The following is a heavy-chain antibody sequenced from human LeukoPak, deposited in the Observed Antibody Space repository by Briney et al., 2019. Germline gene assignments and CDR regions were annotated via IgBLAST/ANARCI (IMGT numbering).Heavy chain of an antibody. CDR3: AADNTGNPPYDP. CDR2: INVNSGAT. CDR1: GYTFTGYF. Sequence: ASVRVSSATSGYTFTGYFMHWVRQAPGQGVEWMGWINVNSGATKYAQKFQGRVTMTRDTSVSTAYMDLSSLRSDDTAVYYCAADNTGNPPYDPWGQGTLVTVSS. D-gene: IGHD2-8*02. V-gene: IGHV1-2*02. J-gene: IGHJ5*02.